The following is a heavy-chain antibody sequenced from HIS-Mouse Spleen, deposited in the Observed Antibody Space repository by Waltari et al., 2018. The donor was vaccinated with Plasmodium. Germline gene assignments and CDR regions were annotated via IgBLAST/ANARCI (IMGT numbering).Heavy chain of an antibody. J-gene: IGHJ3*02. V-gene: IGHV3-53*01. CDR2: SYSGGST. CDR3: ARGMKSSSSAFDI. Sequence: EVQLVESGGGLIQPGGSLILSCAASGFTVSSNYMCWVPQAPGKGLEWVSVSYSGGSTYYADSVKGRFTISRDNSKNTLYLQMNSLRAEDTAVYYCARGMKSSSSAFDIWGQGTMVTVSS. D-gene: IGHD6-6*01. CDR1: GFTVSSNY.